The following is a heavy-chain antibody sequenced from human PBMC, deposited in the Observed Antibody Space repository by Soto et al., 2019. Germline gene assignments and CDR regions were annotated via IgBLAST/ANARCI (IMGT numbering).Heavy chain of an antibody. Sequence: EVQLLESGGGLVQPGGSLRLSCVASGFTFSTHAMSWVRQAPGKGLAWVSTFSGSGGNIYYAESVKGRLTISRDDSKNTLYLQMNSLRVEDTAVYYCAKAAPWTVGPCSMEVWGQGTTVTVSS. D-gene: IGHD2-2*01. CDR3: AKAAPWTVGPCSMEV. CDR2: FSGSGGNI. J-gene: IGHJ6*02. CDR1: GFTFSTHA. V-gene: IGHV3-23*01.